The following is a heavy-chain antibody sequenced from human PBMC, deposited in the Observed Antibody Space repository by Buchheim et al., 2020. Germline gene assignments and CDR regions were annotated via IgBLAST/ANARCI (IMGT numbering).Heavy chain of an antibody. CDR3: ARGIQLKASLLNWFDP. CDR1: GGSISRTIYY. CDR2: IYHDGSS. D-gene: IGHD5-18*01. V-gene: IGHV4-39*01. J-gene: IGHJ5*02. Sequence: QLQLQESGPGLVKPSETLSLTCSVSGGSISRTIYYWGWIRQPPGKGLEWIGSIYHDGSSYYNPSLKSRVTLSADTSKNQFSLKLSSVTAADTAVYYCARGIQLKASLLNWFDPWGQGTL.